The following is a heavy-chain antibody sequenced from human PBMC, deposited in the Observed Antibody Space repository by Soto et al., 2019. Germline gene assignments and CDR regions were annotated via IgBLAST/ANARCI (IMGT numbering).Heavy chain of an antibody. V-gene: IGHV1-18*04. CDR2: VSTYSEHT. D-gene: IGHD1-20*01. Sequence: QWVQSGDEVKKPGASVKVSCRASGYIFNSVGISWLRQVPGQGLEWMGWVSTYSEHTKSVQKFQDRVTLTADTSTSTVHMELRSLRSADTAVYYCARDLNWNNVLGFDSWGQITLVTLSS. CDR3: ARDLNWNNVLGFDS. J-gene: IGHJ4*02. CDR1: GYIFNSVG.